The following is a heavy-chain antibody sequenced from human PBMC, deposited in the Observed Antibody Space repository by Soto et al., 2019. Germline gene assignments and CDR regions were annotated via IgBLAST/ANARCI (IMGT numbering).Heavy chain of an antibody. J-gene: IGHJ5*02. CDR1: GFSLSTSGVG. Sequence: QITLKESGPTLVKPTQTLTLTCTFSGFSLSTSGVGVGWIRHPPGKALEWLALIYWDDDKRYSPSLKSRLTITKYTSKNQVVLKMTNMDPVDTATYYSAHRPKSLPSLGWFDPWGQGTLVTVSS. CDR2: IYWDDDK. V-gene: IGHV2-5*02. CDR3: AHRPKSLPSLGWFDP.